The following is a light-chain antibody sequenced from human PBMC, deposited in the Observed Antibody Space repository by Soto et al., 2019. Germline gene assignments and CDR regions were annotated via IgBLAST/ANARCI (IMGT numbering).Light chain of an antibody. Sequence: LTQSPGTLCLSQGERATLSCRASQSVSSSYFAGYQQKPGQDPRLLIYGASSRATGIPDRFSGSGSGRDFTLTISRMEPEDFAVDHCWQYSSSPLTFGGGTKVDIK. CDR1: QSVSSSY. V-gene: IGKV3-20*01. CDR3: WQYSSSPLT. J-gene: IGKJ4*01. CDR2: GAS.